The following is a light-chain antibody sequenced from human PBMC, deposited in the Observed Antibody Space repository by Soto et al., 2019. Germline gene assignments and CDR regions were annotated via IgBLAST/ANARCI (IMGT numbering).Light chain of an antibody. Sequence: DIQMTQSPSTLSASVGDRVTITCRASQSISSWLAWYQQKPGKAPKLLIYAASTLESGVPSRFSGSGSGTEFNLTISSLQPDDFATYYCQQYNSYSHTFGQGTKLEIK. CDR1: QSISSW. CDR3: QQYNSYSHT. CDR2: AAS. V-gene: IGKV1-5*01. J-gene: IGKJ2*01.